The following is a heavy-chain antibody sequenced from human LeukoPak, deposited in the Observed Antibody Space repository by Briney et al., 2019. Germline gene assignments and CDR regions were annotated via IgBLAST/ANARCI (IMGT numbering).Heavy chain of an antibody. CDR1: GFTFSSYS. D-gene: IGHD4-17*01. J-gene: IGHJ4*02. CDR3: AGRPIRSGLDY. CDR2: ISSSSSYI. Sequence: PGGSLSLSCAASGFTFSSYSMNWVRQAPGKGLEWVSSISSSSSYIYYADSVRGRFTISRDNAKNSLYLQMNSLRAEDTAVYYCAGRPIRSGLDYWGQGTLVTVSS. V-gene: IGHV3-21*01.